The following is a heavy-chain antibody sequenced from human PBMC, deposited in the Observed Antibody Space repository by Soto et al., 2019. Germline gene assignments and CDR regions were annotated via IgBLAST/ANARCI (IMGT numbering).Heavy chain of an antibody. CDR2: IYSGGST. CDR3: AMYYYDSSGYYPNDY. D-gene: IGHD3-22*01. CDR1: GFTVSSNY. Sequence: GGSLRLSCAASGFTVSSNYMSWVRQAPGKGLEWVSVIYSGGSTYYADSVKGRFTISRDNSKNTLYLQMNSLRAEDTAVYYCAMYYYDSSGYYPNDYWGQGTLVTVSP. V-gene: IGHV3-53*01. J-gene: IGHJ4*02.